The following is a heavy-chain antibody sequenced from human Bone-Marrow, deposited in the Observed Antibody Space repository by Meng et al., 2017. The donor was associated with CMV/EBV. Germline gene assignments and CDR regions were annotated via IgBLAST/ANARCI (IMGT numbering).Heavy chain of an antibody. CDR3: ARGITESLFDS. J-gene: IGHJ5*01. CDR1: GFTFSSYE. Sequence: GESLKISCAASGFTFSSYEMNWVRQAPGKGLEWVSGINWNGGSTGYADSVKGRFTISRDNAKNSLYLQMNSLRAEDTALYHCARGITESLFDSWGQGTLVTVSS. D-gene: IGHD3-10*01. V-gene: IGHV3-20*01. CDR2: INWNGGST.